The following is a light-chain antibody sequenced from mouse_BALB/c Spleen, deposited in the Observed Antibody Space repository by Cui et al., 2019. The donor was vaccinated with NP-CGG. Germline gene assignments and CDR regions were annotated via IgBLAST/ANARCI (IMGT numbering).Light chain of an antibody. J-gene: IGLJ1*01. V-gene: IGLV1*01. Sequence: QAVLTQESTLTTSPGETVTLTCRSSTGAITTNNDTNWVQGKPDHLFTGLIGGTNNRAPGVPARFSGSLIGDKAALTITGAQTEDEAIYFCALWYSNHWVFGGGTKLTVL. CDR3: ALWYSNHWV. CDR2: GTN. CDR1: TGAITTNND.